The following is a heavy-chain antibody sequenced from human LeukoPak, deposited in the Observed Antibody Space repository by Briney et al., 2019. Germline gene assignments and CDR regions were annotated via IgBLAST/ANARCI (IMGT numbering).Heavy chain of an antibody. CDR3: VRDYDSSGPQKNYFDF. CDR2: VVPMYDTA. V-gene: IGHV1-69*06. Sequence: TSGEVSRHAPGGAFRNYAGSWVRQAPGEGPEWMGGVVPMYDTADYAQRFQGRVTITAEKSTGTVFMELSSLRSEDTGIYYCVRDYDSSGPQKNYFDFWGQGTLVTVSS. CDR1: GGAFRNYA. J-gene: IGHJ4*02. D-gene: IGHD3-22*01.